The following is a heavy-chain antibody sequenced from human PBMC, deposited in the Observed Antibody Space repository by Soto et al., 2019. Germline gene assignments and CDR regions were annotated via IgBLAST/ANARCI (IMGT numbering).Heavy chain of an antibody. Sequence: PGGSLRLSCAASGFTFNSYAMHWVRQARGKGLEWVAVISYDGSNKYYADSVKGRFTISRDNSKNTLYLQMNSLRAEDTAVYYCATAVPFDYWGQGTLVTVSS. J-gene: IGHJ4*02. V-gene: IGHV3-30-3*01. CDR3: ATAVPFDY. CDR1: GFTFNSYA. CDR2: ISYDGSNK. D-gene: IGHD2-2*01.